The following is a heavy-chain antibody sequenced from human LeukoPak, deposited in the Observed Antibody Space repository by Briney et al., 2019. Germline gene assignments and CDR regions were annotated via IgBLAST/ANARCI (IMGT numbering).Heavy chain of an antibody. J-gene: IGHJ5*02. CDR2: IDWDDGK. D-gene: IGHD6-19*01. Sequence: SGPALVKPTQTLTLTCTFSGFSLRTSGMRMRWIRQPPGKALEWLARIDWDDGKFYSTSLKTRLTISKDSSKNQVVLTMTNMDPVDTATYYCARTTVAGQGLFDPWGQGTLVTVSS. V-gene: IGHV2-70*04. CDR3: ARTTVAGQGLFDP. CDR1: GFSLRTSGMR.